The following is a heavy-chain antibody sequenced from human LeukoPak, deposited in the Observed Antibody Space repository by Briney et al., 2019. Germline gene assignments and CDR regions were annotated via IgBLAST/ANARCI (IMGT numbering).Heavy chain of an antibody. CDR1: GFTFSSYW. D-gene: IGHD2-15*01. CDR2: INSDESSS. Sequence: GGSLRLSCAASGFTFSSYWMHWVRQAPGKGLVWVSRINSDESSSKYADPVKGRFTISRDNAKNTLYLQMNSLRAEDTAVYYCAKQLGYCSDGSCYFPYWGQGTLVTVSS. V-gene: IGHV3-74*03. CDR3: AKQLGYCSDGSCYFPY. J-gene: IGHJ4*02.